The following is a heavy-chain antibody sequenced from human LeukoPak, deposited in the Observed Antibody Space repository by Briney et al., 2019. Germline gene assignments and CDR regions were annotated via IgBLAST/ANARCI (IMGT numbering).Heavy chain of an antibody. J-gene: IGHJ4*02. D-gene: IGHD3-10*01. CDR2: INSGSGTT. V-gene: IGHV3-23*01. Sequence: GGSLRLSCAASGFIFSSAVMSWVRQAPGKELEWVSAINSGSGTTYAESVKGRFTISRDNSRNTLYLQMNTLRAEDTAVYHCAKGSAGAGSYRPFDYWGQGTLVTVSS. CDR3: AKGSAGAGSYRPFDY. CDR1: GFIFSSAV.